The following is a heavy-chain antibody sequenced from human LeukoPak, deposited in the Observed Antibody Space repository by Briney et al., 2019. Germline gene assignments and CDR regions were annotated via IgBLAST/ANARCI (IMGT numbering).Heavy chain of an antibody. Sequence: GRSLRLSCAASGFTFDDYTMHWVRQAPGKGLEWVSGISWNSDRIGYADSVKGRFIISRDNAKNSLYLQMNSLRAEDTAVYYCARAYCSGGTCYSGDYWGQGTLVTVSS. CDR3: ARAYCSGGTCYSGDY. CDR2: ISWNSDRI. V-gene: IGHV3-9*01. CDR1: GFTFDDYT. D-gene: IGHD2-15*01. J-gene: IGHJ4*02.